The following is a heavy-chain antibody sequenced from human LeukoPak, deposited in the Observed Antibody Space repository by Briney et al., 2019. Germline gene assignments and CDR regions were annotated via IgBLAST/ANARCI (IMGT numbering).Heavy chain of an antibody. J-gene: IGHJ4*02. CDR1: GLTFGSYS. V-gene: IGHV3-23*01. D-gene: IGHD3-10*01. CDR3: ARADDEWFGESQTHYFDY. CDR2: ISGSGGST. Sequence: PGGSLRLSCAASGLTFGSYSMTWVRQAPAKGLDWVSSISGSGGSTYYADPVKGRFTISRDNSKHSLYLQMNSLRAEDTAVYYCARADDEWFGESQTHYFDYWDQGTLVTVSS.